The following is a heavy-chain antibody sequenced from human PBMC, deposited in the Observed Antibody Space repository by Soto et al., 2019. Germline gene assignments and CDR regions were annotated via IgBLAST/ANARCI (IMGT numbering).Heavy chain of an antibody. Sequence: SETLSLTCTVSGGSISSYYWSWIRQPPGKGLEWIGYIYYSGSTNYNPSLKSRVTISADTSKNQFSLRLSSVTAADTAVYYCAKGGYSGYLDYWGQGTLVTVSS. CDR2: IYYSGST. CDR1: GGSISSYY. V-gene: IGHV4-59*01. J-gene: IGHJ4*02. CDR3: AKGGYSGYLDY. D-gene: IGHD5-12*01.